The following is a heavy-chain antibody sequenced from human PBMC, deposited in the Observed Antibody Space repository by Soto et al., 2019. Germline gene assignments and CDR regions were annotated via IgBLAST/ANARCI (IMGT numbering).Heavy chain of an antibody. D-gene: IGHD1-26*01. CDR2: IIPIFGTA. Sequence: QVPLVQSGAEVKKRGSSVKVSSKASGGTFSSYAISWVRQAPGQGLEWMGGIIPIFGTANYAQKFQGRVTITADESTSTAYIELSSLRSEDTAVYYCARWVIVGADWSFDPWGQGTLVTVSS. J-gene: IGHJ5*02. CDR1: GGTFSSYA. V-gene: IGHV1-69*01. CDR3: ARWVIVGADWSFDP.